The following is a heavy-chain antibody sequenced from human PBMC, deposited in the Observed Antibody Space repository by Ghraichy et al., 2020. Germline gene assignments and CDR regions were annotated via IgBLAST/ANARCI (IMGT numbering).Heavy chain of an antibody. CDR1: GGTFSSYA. D-gene: IGHD3-10*01. Sequence: SVKVSCKASGGTFSSYAISWVRQAPGQGLEWMGGIIPIFGTANYAQKFQGRVTITADESTSTAYMELSSLRSEDTAVYYCASNRDRFGELCKLDYWGQGTLVTVSS. V-gene: IGHV1-69*13. CDR2: IIPIFGTA. J-gene: IGHJ4*02. CDR3: ASNRDRFGELCKLDY.